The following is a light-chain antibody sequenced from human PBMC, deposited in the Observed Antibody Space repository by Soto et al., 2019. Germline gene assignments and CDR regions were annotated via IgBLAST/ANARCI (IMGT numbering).Light chain of an antibody. Sequence: DIPVTQHPSSLSASVGDRVTITCRASQGSKNYLAWYQQKPGETPKLLIYAASTLESGIPPRFSGSGSGTDFTLTINNLQPEDVATYYCQRYYNAPFTFGGGTKVEIK. V-gene: IGKV1-27*01. J-gene: IGKJ4*01. CDR1: QGSKNY. CDR2: AAS. CDR3: QRYYNAPFT.